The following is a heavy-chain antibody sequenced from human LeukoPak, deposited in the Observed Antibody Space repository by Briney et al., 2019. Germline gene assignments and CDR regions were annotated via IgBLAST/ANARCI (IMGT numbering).Heavy chain of an antibody. Sequence: GGSLRLSCAASGFTFSSYSMNWVRQAPGKGLEWVSSISSSSSYIYYADSVKGRFTISRDNAKNSLYLQMNSLRAEDTAVYYCARGGSGYAGLTIDYWGQGTLVTVSS. D-gene: IGHD5-12*01. CDR2: ISSSSSYI. J-gene: IGHJ4*02. CDR1: GFTFSSYS. CDR3: ARGGSGYAGLTIDY. V-gene: IGHV3-21*01.